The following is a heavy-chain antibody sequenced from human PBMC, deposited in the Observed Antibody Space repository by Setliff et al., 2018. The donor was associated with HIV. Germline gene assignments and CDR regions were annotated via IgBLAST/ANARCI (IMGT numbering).Heavy chain of an antibody. Sequence: TGGSLRLSCGASGFTFTNYWMHWVRQVPGKGLVWVSRINYDRITTSYADSVQGRFIISRDNAKNALYLQMNSLRAEDTAVYYCARDWGEHYDSSGFSSWGQGTLVTVSS. CDR3: ARDWGEHYDSSGFSS. CDR1: GFTFTNYW. D-gene: IGHD3-22*01. CDR2: INYDRITT. V-gene: IGHV3-74*01. J-gene: IGHJ5*02.